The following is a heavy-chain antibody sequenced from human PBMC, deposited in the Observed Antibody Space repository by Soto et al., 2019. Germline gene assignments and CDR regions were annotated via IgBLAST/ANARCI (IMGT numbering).Heavy chain of an antibody. Sequence: EVQLVESGGGLVKPGGSLRLSCAASGFTFSSYSMNWVRQAPGKGLEWVSSISSSSSYIYYADSVKGRFTISRDNAKNSLYLQMNSLRAEDTAVYYCARDGDYVWGSYRSGWFDPWGQGTLVTVSS. CDR1: GFTFSSYS. CDR2: ISSSSSYI. V-gene: IGHV3-21*01. J-gene: IGHJ5*02. CDR3: ARDGDYVWGSYRSGWFDP. D-gene: IGHD3-16*02.